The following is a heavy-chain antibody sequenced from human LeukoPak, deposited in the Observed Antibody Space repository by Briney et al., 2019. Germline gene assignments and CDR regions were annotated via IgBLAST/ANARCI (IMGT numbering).Heavy chain of an antibody. D-gene: IGHD2-8*01. Sequence: PGGSLRLSCAASGVNFSSYDMHWVRQATGKGLEWVSAIGTAGDTYYPGSVKGRFTISRENAKNSLYLQMNSLRAGDTAVYYCARGTSRGFDYWGQGTLVTVSS. CDR2: IGTAGDT. CDR3: ARGTSRGFDY. J-gene: IGHJ4*02. CDR1: GVNFSSYD. V-gene: IGHV3-13*01.